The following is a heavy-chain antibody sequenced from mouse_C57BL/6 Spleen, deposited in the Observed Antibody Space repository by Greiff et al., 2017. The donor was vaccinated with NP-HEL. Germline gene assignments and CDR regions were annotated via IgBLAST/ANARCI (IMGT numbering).Heavy chain of an antibody. Sequence: QVQLQQSGAELVRPGTSVKVSCKASGYAFTNYLIEWVKQRPGQGLEWIGVINPGSGGTNYNEKFKGKATLTADKSSSTAYMQLSSLTSEDSAVYFCARGNYYGSYWYFDVWGTGTTVTVSS. D-gene: IGHD1-1*01. CDR1: GYAFTNYL. J-gene: IGHJ1*03. V-gene: IGHV1-54*01. CDR3: ARGNYYGSYWYFDV. CDR2: INPGSGGT.